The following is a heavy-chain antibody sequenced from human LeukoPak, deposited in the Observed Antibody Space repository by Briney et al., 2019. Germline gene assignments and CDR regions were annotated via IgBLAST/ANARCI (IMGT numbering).Heavy chain of an antibody. CDR2: INNDGSST. CDR1: GFTFSSYW. V-gene: IGHV3-74*01. Sequence: GGSLRLSCAASGFTFSSYWIHWVRQAPGKGLVWVSYINNDGSSTVYADSVKGRFTTSRDNAKNTLYLQMNSLRAEDTAVYYCAKTLHYGHYGKFDYWGQGTLVTVSS. J-gene: IGHJ4*02. D-gene: IGHD4-17*01. CDR3: AKTLHYGHYGKFDY.